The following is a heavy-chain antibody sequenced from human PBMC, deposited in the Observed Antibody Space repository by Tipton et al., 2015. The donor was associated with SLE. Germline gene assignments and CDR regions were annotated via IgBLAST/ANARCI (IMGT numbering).Heavy chain of an antibody. Sequence: TLSLTCAVYVGSFSGYYWSWIRQTPGKGLEWIGEVHHSGSTNCNPSLKSRVTISVDTSNYQVSLRLNSVTAADTAVYYCARDLAIFGVVPFNYMGIWGKGTTVTVSS. CDR3: ARDLAIFGVVPFNYMGI. CDR2: VHHSGST. CDR1: VGSFSGYY. V-gene: IGHV4-34*01. J-gene: IGHJ6*03. D-gene: IGHD3-3*01.